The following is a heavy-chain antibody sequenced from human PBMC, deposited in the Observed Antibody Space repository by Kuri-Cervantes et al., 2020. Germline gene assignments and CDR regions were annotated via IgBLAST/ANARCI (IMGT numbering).Heavy chain of an antibody. J-gene: IGHJ4*02. Sequence: ASVKVSCKASGYTFTSYGTSWVRQAPGQGLEWMGWISAYNGDTNYAQKLQGRVTMTTDTSTSTAYMELRSLRSDDTAVYYCARVLVVINNNYFDYWGQGTLVTVSS. CDR3: ARVLVVINNNYFDY. CDR1: GYTFTSYG. V-gene: IGHV1-18*01. CDR2: ISAYNGDT. D-gene: IGHD3-22*01.